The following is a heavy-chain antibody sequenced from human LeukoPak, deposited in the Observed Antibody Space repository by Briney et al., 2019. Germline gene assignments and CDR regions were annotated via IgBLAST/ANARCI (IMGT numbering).Heavy chain of an antibody. Sequence: GGPQTLSCIACGLSINTFWMTWPRHAPGKALEWVANMRGDGNRLQYMDSVKGRFTISRDNAKHSLYLQMNDLRAEDTSVYYCARDYNYCSSGRCYDAFDIWGQGTMVTVSS. J-gene: IGHJ3*02. CDR2: MRGDGNRL. D-gene: IGHD2-2*01. CDR3: ARDYNYCSSGRCYDAFDI. V-gene: IGHV3-7*01. CDR1: GLSINTFW.